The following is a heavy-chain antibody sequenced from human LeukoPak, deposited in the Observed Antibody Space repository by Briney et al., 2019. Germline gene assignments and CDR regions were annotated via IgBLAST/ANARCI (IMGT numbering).Heavy chain of an antibody. CDR3: NIGTWIQLWSGTDYYDSSGYYFDY. CDR1: GGSFSGYY. CDR2: INHSGST. V-gene: IGHV4-34*01. J-gene: IGHJ4*02. Sequence: KSSETLSLTCAVYGGSFSGYYWSWIRQPPGKGLEWIGEINHSGSTNYNPSLKSRVTISVDTSKNQFSLKLSSVTAADTAVYYCNIGTWIQLWSGTDYYDSSGYYFDYWGQGTLVTVSS. D-gene: IGHD3-22*01.